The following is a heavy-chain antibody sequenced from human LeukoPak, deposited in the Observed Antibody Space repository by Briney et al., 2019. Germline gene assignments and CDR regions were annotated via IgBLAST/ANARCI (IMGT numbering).Heavy chain of an antibody. Sequence: GASVKVSCKASGYTFTSYDINWVRQATGQGLEGMGWMNPNSGNTGYAQKFQGRVTMTRNTSISTAYMELSSLRSEDTAVYYCARGRSTEYYYYYYGMDVWGQGTTVTVSS. CDR1: GYTFTSYD. D-gene: IGHD3-10*01. J-gene: IGHJ6*02. CDR3: ARGRSTEYYYYYYGMDV. V-gene: IGHV1-8*01. CDR2: MNPNSGNT.